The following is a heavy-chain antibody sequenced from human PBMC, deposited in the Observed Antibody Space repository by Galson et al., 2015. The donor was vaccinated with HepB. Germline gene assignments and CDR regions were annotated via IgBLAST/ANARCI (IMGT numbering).Heavy chain of an antibody. Sequence: SLRLSCAASGVTLNNYAMTWVRQAPGKGLEWVSAIGGYDDSTFYADSVKGRFTISRDNSTNTLYLQMNSLRAEDTALYYCAKEIHDFDVLFWYFDLWGRGTLVTVSS. CDR2: IGGYDDST. CDR1: GVTLNNYA. V-gene: IGHV3-23*01. CDR3: AKEIHDFDVLFWYFDL. J-gene: IGHJ2*01. D-gene: IGHD2-21*02.